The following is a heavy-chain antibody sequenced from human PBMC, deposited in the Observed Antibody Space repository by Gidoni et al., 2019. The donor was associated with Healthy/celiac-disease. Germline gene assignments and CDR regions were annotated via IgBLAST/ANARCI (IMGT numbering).Heavy chain of an antibody. V-gene: IGHV1-69*01. Sequence: QVQLLPSWAEVKKPWSSVKVSCKPSVVTFSIYAISWVRQAPGQGLEWMGGIIPIFGKANYAQKFQGRVTITADEATSTAYMELSSLRSEDTAVYYCARGPQAVAGKNDAFDIWGQGTMVTVSS. CDR2: IIPIFGKA. CDR3: ARGPQAVAGKNDAFDI. CDR1: VVTFSIYA. J-gene: IGHJ3*02. D-gene: IGHD6-19*01.